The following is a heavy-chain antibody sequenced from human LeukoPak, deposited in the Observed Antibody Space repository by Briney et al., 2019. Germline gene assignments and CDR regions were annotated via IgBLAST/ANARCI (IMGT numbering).Heavy chain of an antibody. Sequence: GGSLRLSCAASGFTFSSYAMSWVRQAPGEGLEWVSSISGSGGGTYYADSVKGRFTTSRDNSKNTLYLQMNSLRAEDTAVYYCAKDRLASGTADYFDYWGQGTLVTVSS. V-gene: IGHV3-23*01. D-gene: IGHD3-10*01. J-gene: IGHJ4*02. CDR2: ISGSGGGT. CDR1: GFTFSSYA. CDR3: AKDRLASGTADYFDY.